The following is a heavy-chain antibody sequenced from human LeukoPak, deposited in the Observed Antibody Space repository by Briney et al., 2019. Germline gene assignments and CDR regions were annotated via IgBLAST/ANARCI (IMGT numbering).Heavy chain of an antibody. CDR2: IYYSGST. CDR3: AAYYYGSGSSPNNWFDP. J-gene: IGHJ5*02. Sequence: SETLSLTCTVSGGSISSGGYYWSWIRQHPGKGLEWIVYIYYSGSTYYNPALKSRVTKSVDTSKNQFSLKLSSVTAADTAVYYCAAYYYGSGSSPNNWFDPWGQGTLVTVSS. D-gene: IGHD3-10*01. V-gene: IGHV4-31*03. CDR1: GGSISSGGYY.